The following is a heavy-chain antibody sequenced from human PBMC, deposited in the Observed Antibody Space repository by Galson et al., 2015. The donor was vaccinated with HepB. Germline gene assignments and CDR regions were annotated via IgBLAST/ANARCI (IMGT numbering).Heavy chain of an antibody. J-gene: IGHJ4*02. V-gene: IGHV2-70*11. Sequence: PALVKPTQTLTLTCTFSGFSLSSHGMCVNWIRQPPGKALEWLSRIDGDDYKYYSPSLETRLAISKDASKNVAVLTMSNMDPADTATYFCVTCSFDYWGKGTLVTVSS. CDR2: IDGDDYK. CDR1: GFSLSSHGMC. D-gene: IGHD2-15*01. CDR3: VTCSFDY.